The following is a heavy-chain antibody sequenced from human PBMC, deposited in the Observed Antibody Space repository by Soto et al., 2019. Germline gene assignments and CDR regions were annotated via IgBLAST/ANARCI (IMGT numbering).Heavy chain of an antibody. V-gene: IGHV3-23*01. CDR3: AKRSSSCTFDY. D-gene: IGHD6-6*01. J-gene: IGHJ4*02. CDR2: ISCSDDST. Sequence: EVQLLESGGGLVQPGESLRLSCAASGFTFSSYAMSWVRQAPGKGLEWVSVISCSDDSTYYADSVKGRFTISRDNAKNTLYLQMNSVRAEDTAVYYCAKRSSSCTFDYWGQGTLVTVSS. CDR1: GFTFSSYA.